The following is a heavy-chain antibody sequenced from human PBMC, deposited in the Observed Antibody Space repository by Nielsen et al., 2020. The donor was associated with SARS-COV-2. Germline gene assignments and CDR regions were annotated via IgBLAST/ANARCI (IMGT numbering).Heavy chain of an antibody. D-gene: IGHD3-10*01. CDR1: GFIFDDYG. CDR2: MNCNGGST. Sequence: GESLNISCAASGFIFDDYGMSLVREPPGKGLGWVFGMNCNGGSTGYADSVKGRFTISRDNAKNSLYLQMNSLSAENTALYHCARDPYLLLWFGDPGYFDLWGRGTLVTVSS. J-gene: IGHJ2*01. V-gene: IGHV3-20*01. CDR3: ARDPYLLLWFGDPGYFDL.